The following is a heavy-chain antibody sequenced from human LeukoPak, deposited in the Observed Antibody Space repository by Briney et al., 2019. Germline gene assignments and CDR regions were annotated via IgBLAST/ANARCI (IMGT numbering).Heavy chain of an antibody. D-gene: IGHD3-22*01. J-gene: IGHJ4*02. CDR1: GFTFSSYS. V-gene: IGHV3-21*01. Sequence: GGSLRLSCAASGFTFSSYSMNWVRQAPGKGLEWVSSISSSSSYIYYADSVKGRFTISRDNAKNSLYLQMNSLRAEDTAVYYCARAPTYYYDSSGYRGDYWGQGTLVTVSS. CDR2: ISSSSSYI. CDR3: ARAPTYYYDSSGYRGDY.